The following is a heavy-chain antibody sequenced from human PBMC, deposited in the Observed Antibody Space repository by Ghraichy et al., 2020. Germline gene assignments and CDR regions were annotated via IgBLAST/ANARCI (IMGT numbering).Heavy chain of an antibody. Sequence: ASVKVSCKASGYTFTSYDVNWVRQAAGQGLEWMGWTNPKSGNTGYAQKFQGRLTMTRDTSISTAYMELSSLTSEDTARCYCARGHSWEYAKLYYIDSWGQGTLVTVSS. CDR2: TNPKSGNT. CDR1: GYTFTSYD. CDR3: ARGHSWEYAKLYYIDS. D-gene: IGHD3-10*01. V-gene: IGHV1-8*01. J-gene: IGHJ5*01.